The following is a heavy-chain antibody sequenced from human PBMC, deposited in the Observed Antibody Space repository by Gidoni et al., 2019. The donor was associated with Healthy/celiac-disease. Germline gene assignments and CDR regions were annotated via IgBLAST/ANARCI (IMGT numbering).Heavy chain of an antibody. CDR3: ARESGYCSGGSCHFNFDY. J-gene: IGHJ4*02. Sequence: QVQLQESGPGLVKPSETLSLTCTVSGGSISSYYWSWIRQPPGKGLEWIGYIYYSGSTNYNPSLKSRVTISVDTSKNQFSLKLSSVTAADTAVYYCARESGYCSGGSCHFNFDYWGQGTLVTVSS. D-gene: IGHD2-15*01. V-gene: IGHV4-59*01. CDR2: IYYSGST. CDR1: GGSISSYY.